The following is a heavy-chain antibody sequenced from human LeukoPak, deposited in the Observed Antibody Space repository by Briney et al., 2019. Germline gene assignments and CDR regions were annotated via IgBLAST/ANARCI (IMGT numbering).Heavy chain of an antibody. CDR2: IYYSGRA. CDR3: VRQKQHCDGGSCFPPDC. D-gene: IGHD2-15*01. CDR1: GASISSTSDY. V-gene: IGHV4-39*01. J-gene: IGHJ4*02. Sequence: SETLSLTCTVSGASISSTSDYWGWIRQPPGKGLEWIGTIYYSGRAYHNPSLRSRLTISVDTSKNQFSLKLNSVTATDMAIYYCVRQKQHCDGGSCFPPDCWGQGTLVTVSS.